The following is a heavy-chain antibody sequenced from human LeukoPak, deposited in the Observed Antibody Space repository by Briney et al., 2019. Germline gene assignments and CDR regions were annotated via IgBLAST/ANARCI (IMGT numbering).Heavy chain of an antibody. J-gene: IGHJ5*02. CDR2: ISYDGSNK. CDR1: GFTFSSYA. Sequence: PGRSLRLSCAASGFTFSSYAMPWVRQAPGKGLEWVAVISYDGSNKYYADSVKGRFTISRDNSKNTLHLQMNSLRAEDTAVYYCARVAQPWGQGTLVTVSS. V-gene: IGHV3-30*04. CDR3: ARVAQP.